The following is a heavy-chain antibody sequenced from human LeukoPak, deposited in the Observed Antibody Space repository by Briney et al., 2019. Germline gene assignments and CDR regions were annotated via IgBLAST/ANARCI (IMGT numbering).Heavy chain of an antibody. D-gene: IGHD6-19*01. CDR1: GFTFSSYG. Sequence: GSLRLSCAASGFTFSSYGMHWVRQAPGKGLEWIGSIYYSGSTYYNPSLKSRVTISVDTSKNQFSLKLSSVTVADTAVYYCARKRQQWLAIDYWGQGTLVTVSS. J-gene: IGHJ4*02. CDR3: ARKRQQWLAIDY. CDR2: IYYSGST. V-gene: IGHV4-39*07.